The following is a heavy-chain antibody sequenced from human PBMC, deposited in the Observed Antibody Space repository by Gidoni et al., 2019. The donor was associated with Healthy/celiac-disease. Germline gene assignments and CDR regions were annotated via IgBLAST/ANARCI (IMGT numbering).Heavy chain of an antibody. CDR3: ARGSGSYFGYFDY. CDR1: GFTVSSNY. Sequence: EVQLVESGGGLVQPGGSLRLSCAASGFTVSSNYMSWVRQAPGKGLEWVSVIYSGGSTYYADSVKGRFTISRDNSKNTLYLQMNSLRAEDTAVYYCARGSGSYFGYFDYWGQGTLVTVSS. D-gene: IGHD1-26*01. CDR2: IYSGGST. V-gene: IGHV3-66*01. J-gene: IGHJ4*02.